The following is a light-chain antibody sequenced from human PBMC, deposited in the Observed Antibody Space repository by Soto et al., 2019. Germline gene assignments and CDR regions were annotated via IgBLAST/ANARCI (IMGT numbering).Light chain of an antibody. CDR3: MQALQTPVT. V-gene: IGKV2-28*01. CDR1: QSLLHSNGYNY. J-gene: IGKJ4*01. CDR2: LGS. Sequence: DIVMTQSPLSLPVTPGEPASISCRSSQSLLHSNGYNYLDWYLQKPGQSPQLLIYLGSNRASGVPDRFSGSGSGTDFTLIISRVEAEDVGVYYCMQALQTPVTFGGGTKVEI.